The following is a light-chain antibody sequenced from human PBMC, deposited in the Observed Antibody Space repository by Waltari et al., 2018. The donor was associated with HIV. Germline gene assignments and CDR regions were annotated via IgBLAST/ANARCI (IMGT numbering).Light chain of an antibody. CDR3: QQYGSSIT. Sequence: IVLTQSPATLSLSPGETAPLSCRARQSVRANFIAWYQCKPGQAPRLLIHGASDRAAGIPDRFSGGGSGTDFTLTISRLEPEDFAIYYCQQYGSSITFGGGTKVEIK. CDR2: GAS. CDR1: QSVRANF. V-gene: IGKV3-20*01. J-gene: IGKJ4*01.